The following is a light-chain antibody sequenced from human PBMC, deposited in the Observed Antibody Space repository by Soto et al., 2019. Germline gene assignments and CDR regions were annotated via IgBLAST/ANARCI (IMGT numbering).Light chain of an antibody. CDR1: TSNIGSGYD. CDR2: ANI. V-gene: IGLV1-40*01. Sequence: QSVLTQPPSVSGAPGQGVTISCTGSTSNIGSGYDVHWYQQVPGLAPKLLIYANINRPSGVPDRFSGSKSGTSASLAITGLQAEDEADYYCQSYDSNNHCVFGGGTKLTVL. CDR3: QSYDSNNHCV. J-gene: IGLJ2*01.